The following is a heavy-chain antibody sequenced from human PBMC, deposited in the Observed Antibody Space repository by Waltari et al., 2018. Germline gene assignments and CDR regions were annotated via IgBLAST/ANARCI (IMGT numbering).Heavy chain of an antibody. D-gene: IGHD1-26*01. Sequence: QVQLVQSGTEVKKPGASVRVSCQASGYSVTDDDIHWVRQTPGHGLEWLGCINPKSGDTGYAQNFLGRVTMTRDTSINTVYMGLSGLRSDDTAVFYCARDPGPIVGAPDYWGQGTLVTVSS. V-gene: IGHV1-2*02. CDR3: ARDPGPIVGAPDY. CDR1: GYSVTDDD. CDR2: INPKSGDT. J-gene: IGHJ4*02.